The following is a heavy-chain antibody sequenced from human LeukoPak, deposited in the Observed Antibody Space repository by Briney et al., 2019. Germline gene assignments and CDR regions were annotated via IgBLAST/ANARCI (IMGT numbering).Heavy chain of an antibody. CDR2: ITHSGYT. D-gene: IGHD2-15*01. CDR1: GGSLSGYY. J-gene: IGHJ5*02. Sequence: SETLSLTCAVYGGSLSGYYWGWIRQPPGKGLQWIGEITHSGYTNYNPSLKSRVTISVDTSKNQFSLKLSSVTAADTAVYYCAASGGPINWFDPWGQGTLVTVSS. CDR3: AASGGPINWFDP. V-gene: IGHV4-34*01.